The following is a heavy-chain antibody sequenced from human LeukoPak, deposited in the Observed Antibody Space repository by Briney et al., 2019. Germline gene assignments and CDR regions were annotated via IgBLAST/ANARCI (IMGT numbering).Heavy chain of an antibody. D-gene: IGHD5-24*01. CDR2: MNPNSGNT. J-gene: IGHJ4*02. CDR3: ARRNTIMVAGLDY. V-gene: IGHV1-8*01. CDR1: GYTFTSYD. Sequence: GASVKVSCKASGYTFTSYDINWVRQGTGQGLEWMGWMNPNSGNTGYAQKFQGRVTMTRNTSISTAFMELSSLRSEDTAVYYCARRNTIMVAGLDYWGQGTLVTVSS.